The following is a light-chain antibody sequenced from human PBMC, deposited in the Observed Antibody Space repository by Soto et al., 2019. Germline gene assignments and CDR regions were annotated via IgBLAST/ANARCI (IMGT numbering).Light chain of an antibody. CDR1: SSNIGAGFD. Sequence: QSVLTQPPSVSGAPGQRVTISCTGSSSNIGAGFDVHWYQQIPGRAPKLLIYDNINRPSGVPDRFSGSKSGSSASLAIIGLQAEDEADYYCQSYDSSLSAYVFGTGTKVTVL. CDR3: QSYDSSLSAYV. CDR2: DNI. J-gene: IGLJ1*01. V-gene: IGLV1-40*01.